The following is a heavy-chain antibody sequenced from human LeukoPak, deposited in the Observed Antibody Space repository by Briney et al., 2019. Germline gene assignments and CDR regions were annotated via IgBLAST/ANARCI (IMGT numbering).Heavy chain of an antibody. CDR3: ASLSRSGGVSRIAPAIDS. D-gene: IGHD2-8*02. V-gene: IGHV4-39*07. Sequence: TLSLTCPVSGVYISSSSYYWGWTRQPPGKGLEGIERIYFSGSTYYNPSLKSRVTISVDTSKNQFSLNLSPVTAAETAVYYCASLSRSGGVSRIAPAIDSWGQGSLVTVSS. CDR1: GVYISSSSYY. CDR2: IYFSGST. J-gene: IGHJ4*02.